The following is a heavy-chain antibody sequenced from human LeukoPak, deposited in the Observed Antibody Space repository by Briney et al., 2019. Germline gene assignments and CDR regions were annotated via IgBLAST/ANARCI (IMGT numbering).Heavy chain of an antibody. CDR2: IIGSVAST. CDR1: GFTFASYA. D-gene: IGHD5-12*01. Sequence: GGSLRLSCAASGFTFASYAMSWVRQTPGKGLEWVSVIIGSVASTYYADSVKGRFTISRDNSKNTLYLQMNSLRADDTAVYYCARGGYDYVEVGYFDYWGQGTLATVSS. J-gene: IGHJ4*02. V-gene: IGHV3-23*01. CDR3: ARGGYDYVEVGYFDY.